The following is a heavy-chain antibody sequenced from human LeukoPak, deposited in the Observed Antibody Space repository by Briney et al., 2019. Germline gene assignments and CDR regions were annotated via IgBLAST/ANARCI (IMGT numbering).Heavy chain of an antibody. CDR3: ARDRFGYCSGGSCLLFDY. CDR2: IIPIFGIA. CDR1: GGTFSSYA. J-gene: IGHJ4*02. D-gene: IGHD2-15*01. V-gene: IGHV1-69*04. Sequence: GASVKVSCKASGGTFSSYAISWVRQAPGQGLEWMGRIIPIFGIANYAQKLQGRVTITADKSTSTAYMELSSLRSDDTAVYYCARDRFGYCSGGSCLLFDYWGQGTLVTVSS.